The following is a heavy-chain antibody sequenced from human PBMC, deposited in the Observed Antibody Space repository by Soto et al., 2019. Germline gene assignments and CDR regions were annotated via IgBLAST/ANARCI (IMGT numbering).Heavy chain of an antibody. J-gene: IGHJ6*02. Sequence: GESLKISCKGSGYSFTSYWIGWVRQMPGKGLEWMGIIYPGDSDTRYSPSFQGQVTISADKSISTAYLQWSSLKASDTAMYYCARHSSLVATMGYYYYYGMDVWGQGNTVNVS. CDR2: IYPGDSDT. V-gene: IGHV5-51*01. D-gene: IGHD5-12*01. CDR1: GYSFTSYW. CDR3: ARHSSLVATMGYYYYYGMDV.